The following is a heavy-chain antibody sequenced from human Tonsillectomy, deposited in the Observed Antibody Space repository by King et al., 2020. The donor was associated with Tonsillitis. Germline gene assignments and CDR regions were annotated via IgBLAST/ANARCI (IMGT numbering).Heavy chain of an antibody. CDR2: ISSSSSYI. J-gene: IGHJ6*02. D-gene: IGHD4-17*01. CDR3: ARARRSVTLYYYYGMDV. CDR1: GFTFSSYS. Sequence: VQLVESGGGLVKPGGSLRLSCAASGFTFSSYSMNWVRQAPGKGLEWVSSISSSSSYIYYADSVKGRFTISRDNAKNSLYLQMNSLRAEDTAVYYCARARRSVTLYYYYGMDVWGQGTTVTVSS. V-gene: IGHV3-21*01.